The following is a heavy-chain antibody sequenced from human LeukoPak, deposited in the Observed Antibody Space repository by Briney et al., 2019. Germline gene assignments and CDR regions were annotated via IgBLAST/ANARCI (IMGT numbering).Heavy chain of an antibody. CDR2: IYYSGST. V-gene: IGHV4-59*08. CDR3: ARRIVGGYFDY. D-gene: IGHD1-26*01. CDR1: GGSISSYY. Sequence: PSETLSLTCTVSGGSISSYYWSWIRQPPGKGLEWIGYIYYSGSTNYNPSLKSRVTISVDTSKNQFSLELSSVTAADTAVYYCARRIVGGYFDYWGQGTLVTVSS. J-gene: IGHJ4*02.